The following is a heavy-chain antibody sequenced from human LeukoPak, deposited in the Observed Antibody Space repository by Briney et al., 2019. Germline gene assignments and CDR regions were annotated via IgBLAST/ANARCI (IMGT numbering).Heavy chain of an antibody. CDR1: GFTFSSYA. J-gene: IGHJ4*02. D-gene: IGHD6-13*01. V-gene: IGHV3-23*01. Sequence: GESLRLSCAASGFTFSSYAMSWVRQAPGKGLEWVSAISGSGGSTYYADSVKGQFTISRDNSKNTLYLQMNSLRAEDTAVYYCAKDIGQQLVRRFDYWGQGTLVTVSS. CDR2: ISGSGGST. CDR3: AKDIGQQLVRRFDY.